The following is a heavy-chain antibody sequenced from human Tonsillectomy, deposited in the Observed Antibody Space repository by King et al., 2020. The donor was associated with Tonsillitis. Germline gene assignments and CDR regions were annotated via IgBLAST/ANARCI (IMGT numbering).Heavy chain of an antibody. D-gene: IGHD2-8*01. Sequence: VQLVESGGGVVQPGRSLRLSCAASGFTFSNYSMHWVLQAPGKGLEWVAVISYDGSNKYYADSVKGRFTISRDNFQNTLYLQMDSLRPEDTAVYYCARLQFCTNGVCYNDEWGHLDYWGPGTLAT. CDR2: ISYDGSNK. CDR3: ARLQFCTNGVCYNDEWGHLDY. J-gene: IGHJ4*02. V-gene: IGHV3-30*01. CDR1: GFTFSNYS.